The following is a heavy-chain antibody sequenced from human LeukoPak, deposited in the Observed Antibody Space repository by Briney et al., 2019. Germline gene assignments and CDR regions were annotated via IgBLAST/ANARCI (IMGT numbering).Heavy chain of an antibody. Sequence: PGGSLRLSCAASGFTFSSYAMHWVRQAPGKGLEWVAVISYDGSNKYYADSVKGRFTISRDNSKNTLYLQMNSLRAEDTAVYYCARDLDSSSWYQGYYFDYWGQGTLVTVSS. CDR2: ISYDGSNK. CDR1: GFTFSSYA. V-gene: IGHV3-30-3*01. D-gene: IGHD6-13*01. J-gene: IGHJ4*02. CDR3: ARDLDSSSWYQGYYFDY.